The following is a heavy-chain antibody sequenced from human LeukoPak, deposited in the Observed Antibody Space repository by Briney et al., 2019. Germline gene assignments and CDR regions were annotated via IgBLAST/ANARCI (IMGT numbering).Heavy chain of an antibody. CDR2: IYHSGST. CDR3: ARLLVDTAAFDY. J-gene: IGHJ4*02. D-gene: IGHD5-18*01. V-gene: IGHV4-4*02. Sequence: SETLSLTCAVSGGSISSSNWWSWVRQPPGKGLEWIGEIYHSGSTNYNLSLKSRVTISVDKSKNQFSLKLSSVTAADTAVYYCARLLVDTAAFDYWGQGTLVTVFS. CDR1: GGSISSSNW.